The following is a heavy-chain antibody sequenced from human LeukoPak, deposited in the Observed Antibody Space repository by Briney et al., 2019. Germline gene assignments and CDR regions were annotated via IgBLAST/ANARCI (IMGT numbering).Heavy chain of an antibody. Sequence: SETLSLTCTVSGGSIRSSYWSWIRQPPGKGLEWIGYMYYSGSTKYNPSLKSRVTMSVDTSQNQFSLKLSSVTAADTAVYHCARVSVSGYGYYYFDGRGQETLVTVSS. V-gene: IGHV4-59*01. CDR2: MYYSGST. CDR3: ARVSVSGYGYYYFDG. J-gene: IGHJ4*02. D-gene: IGHD5-12*01. CDR1: GGSIRSSY.